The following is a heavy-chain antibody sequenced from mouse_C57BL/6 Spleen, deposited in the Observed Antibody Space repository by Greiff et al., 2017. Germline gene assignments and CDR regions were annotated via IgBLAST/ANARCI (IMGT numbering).Heavy chain of an antibody. V-gene: IGHV1-26*01. Sequence: EVQLQQSGPELVKPGASVKISCKASGYTFTDYYMNWVKQSHGKSLEWIGDINPNNGGTSYNQKFKGKATLTVDKSSSTAYMELRSLTSADSAVYYCARDYYGSSYSAYWGQGTLVTVSA. J-gene: IGHJ3*01. CDR1: GYTFTDYY. CDR3: ARDYYGSSYSAY. CDR2: INPNNGGT. D-gene: IGHD1-1*01.